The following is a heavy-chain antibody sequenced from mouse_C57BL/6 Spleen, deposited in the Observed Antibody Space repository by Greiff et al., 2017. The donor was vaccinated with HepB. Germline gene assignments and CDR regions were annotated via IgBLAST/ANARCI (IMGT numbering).Heavy chain of an antibody. J-gene: IGHJ3*01. V-gene: IGHV1-64*01. Sequence: QVQLQQPGAELVKPGASVKLSCKASGYTFTSYWMHWVKQRPGQGLEWIGMIHPNSGSTNYNEKFKSKATLTVDKSSSTAYMQRSSLTSEDSAVYYCAREKKGASSGYGFAYWGQGTLVTVSA. CDR1: GYTFTSYW. D-gene: IGHD3-2*02. CDR3: AREKKGASSGYGFAY. CDR2: IHPNSGST.